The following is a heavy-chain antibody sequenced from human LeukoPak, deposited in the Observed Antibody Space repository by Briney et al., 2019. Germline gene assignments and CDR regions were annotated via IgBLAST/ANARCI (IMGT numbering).Heavy chain of an antibody. V-gene: IGHV3-20*01. J-gene: IGHJ6*02. CDR3: SRRQYCSSTSCYVGNSYFGMDV. CDR1: GFTLDEYG. D-gene: IGHD2-2*01. CDR2: MNWNRVST. Sequence: GGALRLSCAASGFTLDEYGMSWVRHAPPQGLEWIAGMNWNRVSTGYANSMRGRFTISRDKAKNSLYLQMNSLRAEDTALYHWSRRQYCSSTSCYVGNSYFGMDVWGQGTTVTVSS.